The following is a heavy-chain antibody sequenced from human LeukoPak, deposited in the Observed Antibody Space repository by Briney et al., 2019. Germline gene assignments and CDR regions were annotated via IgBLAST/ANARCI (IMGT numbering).Heavy chain of an antibody. V-gene: IGHV4-34*01. D-gene: IGHD3-22*01. CDR3: ARGRNTRNYYDSSGSFVFGP. CDR1: GGSFSGYY. Sequence: SETLSLTCAVYGGSFSGYYWSWIRQPPGKGLEWIGEINHSGSTNYNPSLKSRVTISVDTSKNQFSLKLSSVTAADTAVYYCARGRNTRNYYDSSGSFVFGPWGQGTLVTVSS. CDR2: INHSGST. J-gene: IGHJ5*02.